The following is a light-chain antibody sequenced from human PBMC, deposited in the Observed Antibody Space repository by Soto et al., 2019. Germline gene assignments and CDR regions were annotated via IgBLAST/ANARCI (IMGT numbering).Light chain of an antibody. J-gene: IGKJ1*01. CDR2: GAS. V-gene: IGKV3-20*01. CDR1: QSVSSNY. Sequence: ESVLTQSPGTLSLSPGERATLSCRASQSVSSNYLAWYQQKPGQAPRLLIYGASARATGIPDRFSGSGSGTDFTLTISRLEPDDSAVYYCQQYGSSPTWTFGQGTKWIS. CDR3: QQYGSSPTWT.